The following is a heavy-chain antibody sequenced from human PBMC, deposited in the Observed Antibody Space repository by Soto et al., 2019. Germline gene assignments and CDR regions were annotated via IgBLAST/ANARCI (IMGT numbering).Heavy chain of an antibody. Sequence: VQLVQSGGEVKKPGSSVKVSCKASGGSFNNDAINWVRQAPGQGLEWLGGIIPISEITEYAQKFQGRVILTADKSTGTAYMELSSLRLEDTALYYXXXXXYGDYHSYYYGMAVWGQGTTVTVSS. V-gene: IGHV1-69*17. CDR1: GGSFNNDA. D-gene: IGHD4-17*01. CDR2: IIPISEIT. J-gene: IGHJ6*02. CDR3: XXXXYGDYHSYYYGMAV.